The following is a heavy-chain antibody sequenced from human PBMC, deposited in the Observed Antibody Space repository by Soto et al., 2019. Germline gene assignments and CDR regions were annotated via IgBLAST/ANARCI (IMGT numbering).Heavy chain of an antibody. CDR2: ISGSGSDT. Sequence: QVQLVESGGGLVKPGGSLRLSCAASGFTFKDYYMTWFRQAPGKGLEYVSYISGSGSDTKYADSGKGRFSMSSDNSENSLYLQMNNLRAEDTAGYYCARPSRKTGDWCQGTLVAV. V-gene: IGHV3-11*05. J-gene: IGHJ4*02. CDR3: ARPSRKTGD. CDR1: GFTFKDYY.